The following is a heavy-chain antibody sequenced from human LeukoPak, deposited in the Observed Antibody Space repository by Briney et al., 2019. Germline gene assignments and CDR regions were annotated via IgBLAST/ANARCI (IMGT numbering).Heavy chain of an antibody. V-gene: IGHV3-7*01. CDR2: IKPDGSDK. CDR3: ARGRGLEY. CDR1: GLTFSNFW. Sequence: PGGSLRLSCAASGLTFSNFWMNWVRQAPGKGLEWVANIKPDGSDKYYVDSVKGRFTISRDNAKNSLFLQMNSLRSEDTAVYYCARGRGLEYWGQGTLVTVSS. J-gene: IGHJ4*02.